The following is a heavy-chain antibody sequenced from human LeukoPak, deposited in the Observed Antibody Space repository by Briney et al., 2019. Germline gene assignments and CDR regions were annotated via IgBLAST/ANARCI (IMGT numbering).Heavy chain of an antibody. CDR3: AKIQGYYFDY. CDR1: GFTFSSYA. CDR2: ISYDGSNK. Sequence: GRSLRLSCAASGFTFSSYAMHWVRQAPGKGLEWVAVISYDGSNKYYADSVKGRFTISRDNSKNTLYLQMNSLRAEDTAVHYCAKIQGYYFDYWGQGTLVTVSS. J-gene: IGHJ4*02. D-gene: IGHD5-18*01. V-gene: IGHV3-30-3*02.